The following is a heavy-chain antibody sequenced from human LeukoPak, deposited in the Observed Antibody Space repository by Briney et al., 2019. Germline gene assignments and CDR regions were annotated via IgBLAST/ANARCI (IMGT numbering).Heavy chain of an antibody. Sequence: SETLSLTCAVYGGSFSGYYWSWIRQPPGKGLEWIGEINHSGSTNYNPSPKSRVTISVDTSKNQFSLKLSSVTAADTAVYYCARDRVGYCSSISCYAGFIYYYYMDVWGKGTTVTISS. V-gene: IGHV4-34*01. CDR1: GGSFSGYY. CDR2: INHSGST. J-gene: IGHJ6*03. D-gene: IGHD2-2*03. CDR3: ARDRVGYCSSISCYAGFIYYYYMDV.